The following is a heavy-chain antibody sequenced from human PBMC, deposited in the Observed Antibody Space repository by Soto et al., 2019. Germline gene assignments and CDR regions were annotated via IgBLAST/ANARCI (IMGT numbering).Heavy chain of an antibody. CDR2: ISGSGGST. V-gene: IGHV3-23*01. Sequence: GSLRLSCAASGFTFSDYYMTWIRQAPGKGLEWVSAISGSGGSTYYADSVKGRFTISRDNSKNTLYLQMNSLRAEDTAVYYCAKTNDFWSYYGMDVWGQGTTVTVSS. D-gene: IGHD3-3*01. CDR3: AKTNDFWSYYGMDV. J-gene: IGHJ6*02. CDR1: GFTFSDYY.